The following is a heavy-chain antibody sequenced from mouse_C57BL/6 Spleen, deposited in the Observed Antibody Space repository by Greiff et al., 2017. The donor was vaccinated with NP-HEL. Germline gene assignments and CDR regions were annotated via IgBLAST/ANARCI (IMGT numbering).Heavy chain of an antibody. V-gene: IGHV10-3*01. CDR3: VREGDYGYDGGSWFAY. CDR2: IRSKSSNYAT. Sequence: DVKLVESGGGLVQPKGSLKLSCAASGFTFNTYAMHWVRQAPGKGLEWVARIRSKSSNYATYYADSVKDRFTISRDDSQSMLYLQMNNLKTEDTAMYYCVREGDYGYDGGSWFAYWGQGTLVTVSA. CDR1: GFTFNTYA. D-gene: IGHD2-2*01. J-gene: IGHJ3*01.